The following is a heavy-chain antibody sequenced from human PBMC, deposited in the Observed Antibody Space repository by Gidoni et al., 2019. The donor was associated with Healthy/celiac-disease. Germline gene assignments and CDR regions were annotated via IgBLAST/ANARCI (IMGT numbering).Heavy chain of an antibody. CDR2: ISAYNGNT. Sequence: VQLLQSGAEVKKPGASVKVSCKASGYTFTSSGIIWVRQAPGQGLEWMGWISAYNGNTNYAQKLQGRVTMTTDTSTSTAYMELRSLRSDDTAVDYCARESITIFGVVIMGDYWGQGTLVTVSS. D-gene: IGHD3-3*01. J-gene: IGHJ4*02. CDR3: ARESITIFGVVIMGDY. CDR1: GYTFTSSG. V-gene: IGHV1-18*01.